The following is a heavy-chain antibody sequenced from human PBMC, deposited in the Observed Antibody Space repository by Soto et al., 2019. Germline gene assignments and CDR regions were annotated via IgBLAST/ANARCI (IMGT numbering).Heavy chain of an antibody. Sequence: GGSLRLSCAASGFTFSSYGMHWVRQAPGKGLEWVAVISYDGSNKYYADSVKGRFTISRDNSKNTLYLQMNSLRAEDTAVYYCAKDPITGTGGWDANYYYGMDVWGQGTTVTVSS. CDR2: ISYDGSNK. V-gene: IGHV3-30*18. CDR3: AKDPITGTGGWDANYYYGMDV. D-gene: IGHD1-7*01. CDR1: GFTFSSYG. J-gene: IGHJ6*02.